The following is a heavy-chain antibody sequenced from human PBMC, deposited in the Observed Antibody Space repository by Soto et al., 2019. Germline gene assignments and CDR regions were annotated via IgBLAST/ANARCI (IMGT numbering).Heavy chain of an antibody. CDR2: IYWDDDQ. D-gene: IGHD2-15*01. V-gene: IGHV2-5*02. Sequence: QITLKESGPTLVKPTQTLMLTCTFSGFSLTTSGVGVGWIRQPPGKALEWLALIYWDDDQRYSPSLKNRLTIIKDTSKNQLVLTMTNMDHVDTATYYCAHRTLRCNGGSCYSLYAFDIWGQGTLVTVSS. CDR1: GFSLTTSGVG. J-gene: IGHJ3*02. CDR3: AHRTLRCNGGSCYSLYAFDI.